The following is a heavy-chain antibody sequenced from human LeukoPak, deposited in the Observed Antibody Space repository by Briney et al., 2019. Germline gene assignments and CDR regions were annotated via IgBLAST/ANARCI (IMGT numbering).Heavy chain of an antibody. Sequence: GGSLRLSCAASGFTFSSYWMNWVRQAPGKGLEWVANIKRDGNEKNYVDSVKGRFSISRDNAKNSLYLQMDSLRAEDTAVYYCAKEGAYPIITYDSWGKGALVTVSS. V-gene: IGHV3-7*01. CDR3: AKEGAYPIITYDS. D-gene: IGHD3-10*01. CDR2: IKRDGNEK. CDR1: GFTFSSYW. J-gene: IGHJ5*01.